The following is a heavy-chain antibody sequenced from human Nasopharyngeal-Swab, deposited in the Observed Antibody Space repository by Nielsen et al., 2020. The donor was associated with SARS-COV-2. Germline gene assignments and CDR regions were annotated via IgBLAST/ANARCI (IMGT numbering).Heavy chain of an antibody. CDR3: ARDPRGPDY. V-gene: IGHV1-18*01. D-gene: IGHD6-25*01. CDR2: ISAYNGRT. J-gene: IGHJ4*02. Sequence: WVRQAPGQGLDWMGWISAYNGRTYYAQKFQGRVTMTTDTSTSTAYMDLRSLRSDDTAVYYCARDPRGPDYWGQGTLVTVSS.